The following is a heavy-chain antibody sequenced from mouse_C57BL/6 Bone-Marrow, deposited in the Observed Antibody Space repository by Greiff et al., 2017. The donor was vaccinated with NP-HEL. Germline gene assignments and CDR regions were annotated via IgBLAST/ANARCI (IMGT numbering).Heavy chain of an antibody. D-gene: IGHD2-4*01. V-gene: IGHV1-55*01. Sequence: QVQLQQPGAELVKPGASVKMSCKASGYTFTSYWITWVKQRPGQGLEWIGDIYPGSGSTNYNEKFKSKATLTVDTSSSTAYMQLSILTSEDSAVYYCARTTMITTSSVRYAMDYWGQGTSVTVSS. CDR2: IYPGSGST. CDR3: ARTTMITTSSVRYAMDY. J-gene: IGHJ4*01. CDR1: GYTFTSYW.